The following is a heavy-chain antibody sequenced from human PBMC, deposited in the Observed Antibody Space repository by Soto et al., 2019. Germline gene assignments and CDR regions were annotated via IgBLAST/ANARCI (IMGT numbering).Heavy chain of an antibody. CDR3: AREGGSSWYGPNWFDP. V-gene: IGHV1-69*13. Sequence: SVKVSFKTSGGTFRTHAITWVRQAPGQGLEWMGGIIPIFGMANYAQKFQGRVIITADESTSTVHMELRSLRSEDTAVYYCAREGGSSWYGPNWFDPWGQGTLVTVSS. CDR2: IIPIFGMA. D-gene: IGHD6-13*01. CDR1: GGTFRTHA. J-gene: IGHJ5*02.